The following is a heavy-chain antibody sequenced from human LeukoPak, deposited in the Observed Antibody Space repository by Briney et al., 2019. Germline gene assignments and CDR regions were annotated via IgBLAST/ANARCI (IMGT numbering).Heavy chain of an antibody. D-gene: IGHD3-10*01. CDR3: ARDRAGAQSWVALDP. V-gene: IGHV3-66*02. CDR1: GFTVSNDY. J-gene: IGHJ5*02. CDR2: IYGDGTT. Sequence: GGSLRLSCAASGFTVSNDYMAWVRQAPGRGLEWVSLIYGDGTTFYTDSVKGRFTISRDNFKNTLYLQMSGLRPEDTALYYCARDRAGAQSWVALDPWGQGTLVTVPS.